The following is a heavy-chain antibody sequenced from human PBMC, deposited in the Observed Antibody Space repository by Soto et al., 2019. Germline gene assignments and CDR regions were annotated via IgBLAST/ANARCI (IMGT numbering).Heavy chain of an antibody. J-gene: IGHJ5*02. CDR2: ISSSGSTI. V-gene: IGHV3-11*01. CDR1: GFTFSDYY. CDR3: ARGGYDFWSGYSDWFDP. D-gene: IGHD3-3*01. Sequence: QVQLVESGGGLVKPGGSLRLSGAASGFTFSDYYMSWIRQATGKGLEWVSYISSSGSTIYYADCVKGRFTISRDNAENALYRQMNSLRAEDTAVYYCARGGYDFWSGYSDWFDPWGQGTLGTVSS.